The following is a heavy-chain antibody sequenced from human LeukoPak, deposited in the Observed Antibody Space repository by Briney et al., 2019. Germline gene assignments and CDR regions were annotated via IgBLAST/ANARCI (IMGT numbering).Heavy chain of an antibody. J-gene: IGHJ3*02. CDR1: GYSFTSYW. CDR2: IYPGDSDT. Sequence: GESLKIFCKGSGYSFTSYWIGWVRQMPGKGLEWMGIIYPGDSDTRYSPSFQGQVTISADKSISTAYLQWSSLKASDTAMYYCARQPMGGYYDSSGYPTDAFDIWGQGTMVTVSS. CDR3: ARQPMGGYYDSSGYPTDAFDI. V-gene: IGHV5-51*01. D-gene: IGHD3-22*01.